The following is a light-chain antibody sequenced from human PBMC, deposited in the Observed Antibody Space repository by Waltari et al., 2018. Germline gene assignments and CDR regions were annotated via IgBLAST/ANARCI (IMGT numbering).Light chain of an antibody. Sequence: IQLTQSPSSLSASVGDRVTITCRASQGISSYLAWYQQKPGQVPKLLIYATSTLQTVVPSRFSGSGSGTDFTLTISSLQPEDFATYYCQDLNDFPFTFGQGTKLEI. CDR2: ATS. CDR1: QGISSY. V-gene: IGKV1-9*01. J-gene: IGKJ2*01. CDR3: QDLNDFPFT.